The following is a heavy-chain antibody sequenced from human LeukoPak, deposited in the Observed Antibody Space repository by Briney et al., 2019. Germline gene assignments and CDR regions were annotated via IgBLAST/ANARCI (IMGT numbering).Heavy chain of an antibody. CDR1: GFTFDDYG. Sequence: GGSLRLSCAASGFTFDDYGMSWVSQAPGKRLEWVSGINWNGGSTGYADSVKGRFTISRDNAKNSLYLQMNSLRAEDTALYYCARGKYDPPFDYWGQGTLVTVSS. V-gene: IGHV3-20*04. J-gene: IGHJ4*02. CDR3: ARGKYDPPFDY. CDR2: INWNGGST. D-gene: IGHD3-3*01.